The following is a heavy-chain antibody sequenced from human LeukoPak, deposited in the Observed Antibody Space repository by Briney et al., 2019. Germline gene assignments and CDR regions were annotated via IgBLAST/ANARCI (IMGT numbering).Heavy chain of an antibody. CDR2: IYTSGGT. D-gene: IGHD2-2*02. CDR1: GGSISSYY. Sequence: PSETLSLTCTVSGGSISSYYWSWIRQPPGKGLEWIGYIYTSGGTNYNPSLKSRVTISVDTSKNQFSLKLSSVTAADTAVYYCARHTSWFDPWGQGTLVTVSS. J-gene: IGHJ5*02. CDR3: ARHTSWFDP. V-gene: IGHV4-4*09.